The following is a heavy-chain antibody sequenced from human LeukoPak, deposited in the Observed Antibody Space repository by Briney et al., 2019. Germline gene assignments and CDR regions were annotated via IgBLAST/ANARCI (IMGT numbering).Heavy chain of an antibody. D-gene: IGHD1-1*01. Sequence: PGGSLRLSCAASGFTFDDYAMHWVRQAPGKGLEWVSGISWNSGSIGYADSAKGRFTISRDNAKNSLYLQMNSLRAEDMALYYCAKDMETGTGAFDIWGQGTMVTVSS. CDR2: ISWNSGSI. J-gene: IGHJ3*02. V-gene: IGHV3-9*03. CDR1: GFTFDDYA. CDR3: AKDMETGTGAFDI.